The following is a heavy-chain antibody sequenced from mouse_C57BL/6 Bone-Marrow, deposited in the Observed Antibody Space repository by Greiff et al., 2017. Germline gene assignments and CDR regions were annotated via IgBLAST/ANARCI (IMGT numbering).Heavy chain of an antibody. D-gene: IGHD2-1*01. CDR1: GYTFTSYW. Sequence: VQLQQPGAELVRPGSSVKLSCKASGYTFTSYWMDWVKQRPGQGLEWIGNIYPSDSETHYNQKFKDKATLTVDKSSSTAYMQLSSLTSEDSAVYYCARYGNYEGYFDYWGQGTTLTVSS. V-gene: IGHV1-61*01. J-gene: IGHJ2*01. CDR3: ARYGNYEGYFDY. CDR2: IYPSDSET.